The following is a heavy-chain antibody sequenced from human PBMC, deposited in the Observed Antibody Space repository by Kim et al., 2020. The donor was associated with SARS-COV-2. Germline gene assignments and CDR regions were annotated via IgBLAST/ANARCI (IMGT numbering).Heavy chain of an antibody. CDR3: ARIPYYGSGKLSY. Sequence: AQKCQGRVTSTADKSTSTAYMELGSLRSEDTAVYYCARIPYYGSGKLSYWGQGTLVTVSS. D-gene: IGHD3-10*01. J-gene: IGHJ4*02. V-gene: IGHV1-69*02.